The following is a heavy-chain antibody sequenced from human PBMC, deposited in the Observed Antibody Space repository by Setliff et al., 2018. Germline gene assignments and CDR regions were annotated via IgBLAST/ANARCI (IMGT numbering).Heavy chain of an antibody. CDR1: GVSIANTASY. J-gene: IGHJ5*02. V-gene: IGHV4-61*09. D-gene: IGHD3-10*01. Sequence: PSETLSLTCNVSGVSIANTASYWSWIRQPAGKTLEWIGQVYVGGNTYYNPSLKGRATLSIDASKNQFSLSLRSVTAADTAVYYCATDGPVLNGDYISWGQGTLVTVSS. CDR3: ATDGPVLNGDYIS. CDR2: VYVGGNT.